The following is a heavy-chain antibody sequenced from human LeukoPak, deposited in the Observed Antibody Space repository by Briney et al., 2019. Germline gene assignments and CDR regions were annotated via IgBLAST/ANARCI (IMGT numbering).Heavy chain of an antibody. CDR3: ARVVSLSWLDY. CDR1: GGTFSSYA. J-gene: IGHJ4*02. V-gene: IGHV1-69*13. CDR2: IIPIFGTA. Sequence: SVKVSCKASGGTFSSYAISWVRQAPGQGLEWMGGIIPIFGTANYAQKFQGRVTITADESTSTAYMELSGLTSDDTAIYYCARVVSLSWLDYWGQGTLVTVSS.